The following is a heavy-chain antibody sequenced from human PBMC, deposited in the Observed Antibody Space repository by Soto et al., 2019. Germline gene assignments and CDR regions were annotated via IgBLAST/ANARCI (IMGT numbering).Heavy chain of an antibody. CDR1: GGSFTSNNW. CDR2: IYLTVST. CDR3: ASRDPGTSVDY. V-gene: IGHV4-4*02. D-gene: IGHD1-7*01. Sequence: PSETLSLTCAVSGGSFTSNNWWTWVRQPPVQGLEWIGEIYLTVSTNYNPSLKSRVTISFDKSENQFSLKVTSLTAADTAVYYCASRDPGTSVDYWGQGTLVTVSS. J-gene: IGHJ4*02.